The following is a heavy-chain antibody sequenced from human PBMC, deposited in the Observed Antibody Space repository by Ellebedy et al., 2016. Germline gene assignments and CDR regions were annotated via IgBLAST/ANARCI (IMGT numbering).Heavy chain of an antibody. V-gene: IGHV3-7*04. J-gene: IGHJ4*02. D-gene: IGHD1/OR15-1a*01. CDR1: GFSFSTLW. Sequence: GGSLRLSCAASGFSFSTLWMSWVRQAPGNGLEWVGNINQDVSEKNYVDSVKGRFTMSRDNAKNSLYLQMNRVRAEDTAVYYCARENWTNDYWGQGTLVTVSS. CDR3: ARENWTNDY. CDR2: INQDVSEK.